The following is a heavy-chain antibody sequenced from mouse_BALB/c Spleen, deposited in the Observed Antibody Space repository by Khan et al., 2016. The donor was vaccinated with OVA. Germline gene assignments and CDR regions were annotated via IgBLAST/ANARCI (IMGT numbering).Heavy chain of an antibody. J-gene: IGHJ3*01. CDR3: IRSGYGSFAF. Sequence: EVQLQESGPELVKPGASVKISCKASGYTFTDYNMDWVKQSHGKSLEWIGYIYPNSGGTGYNQKFKTKATLTVDISSSTAYMELRSLTSEDSAVYSCIRSGYGSFAFWGQGTLVTVSA. V-gene: IGHV1S29*02. CDR1: GYTFTDYN. CDR2: IYPNSGGT. D-gene: IGHD1-2*01.